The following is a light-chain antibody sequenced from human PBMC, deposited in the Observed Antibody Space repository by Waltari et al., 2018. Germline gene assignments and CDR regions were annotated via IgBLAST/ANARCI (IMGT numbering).Light chain of an antibody. V-gene: IGLV3-10*01. Sequence: SYELTQPPSVSVSPGQTARITCSGAALPKRYADWYQQKSGQAPALVIFGDTRRPSGIPERFSAATSGIMATLTIRGAQVDDEADYYCYSVDTTSKGVFGGGTALTVL. CDR3: YSVDTTSKGV. CDR2: GDT. CDR1: ALPKRY. J-gene: IGLJ3*02.